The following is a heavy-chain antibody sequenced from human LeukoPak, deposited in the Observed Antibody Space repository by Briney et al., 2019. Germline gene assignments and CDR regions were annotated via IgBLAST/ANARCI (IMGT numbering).Heavy chain of an antibody. V-gene: IGHV3-23*01. D-gene: IGHD5-12*01. CDR1: GFTFSNYG. Sequence: GGSLRLSCAGAGFTFSNYGMSWVRQAPGKGLEWVSVISRSGTEAYHADSVRGRFTISRDNAKNTLYLQMNSLRAEDTAVYYCARDLLDSGYDYWGQGTLVTVSS. CDR3: ARDLLDSGYDY. J-gene: IGHJ4*02. CDR2: ISRSGTEA.